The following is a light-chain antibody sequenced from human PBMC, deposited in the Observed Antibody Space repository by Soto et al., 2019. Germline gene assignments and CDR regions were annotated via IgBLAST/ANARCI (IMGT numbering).Light chain of an antibody. Sequence: QSALTQPASVSGSPGQSITISCTGTSSDVGSYNYVSWYQQHPGKAPKLMIYEVSNRPSGVSNRFSGSKSGNTASLTISGLQAEDEANYYCCSYTNISTRVFGGGTQLTVL. CDR3: CSYTNISTRV. V-gene: IGLV2-14*01. J-gene: IGLJ3*02. CDR2: EVS. CDR1: SSDVGSYNY.